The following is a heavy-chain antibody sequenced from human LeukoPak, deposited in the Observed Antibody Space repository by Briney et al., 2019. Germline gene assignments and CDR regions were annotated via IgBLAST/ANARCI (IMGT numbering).Heavy chain of an antibody. D-gene: IGHD1-14*01. V-gene: IGHV3-23*01. CDR2: ISYSGGST. CDR1: GFTFSSYG. J-gene: IGHJ6*03. CDR3: ARDPQFPDNYYYYMDV. Sequence: GGSLRLPCAASGFTFSSYGMSWVRQAPGEGLEWVSAISYSGGSTYYADSVKGRFIISRDNSKNTLYLQMNSLRAEDTAVYYCARDPQFPDNYYYYMDVWGKGTTVTVSS.